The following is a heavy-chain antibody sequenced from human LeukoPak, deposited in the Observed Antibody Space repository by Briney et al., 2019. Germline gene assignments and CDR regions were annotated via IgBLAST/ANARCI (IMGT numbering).Heavy chain of an antibody. Sequence: PGGSLRLSCAASGFTFDDYAMHWVRQAPGKGLEWVSGISWNSGSIGYADSVKGRFTISRDNAKNSLYLQMNSLRAEDTALYYCAKDLAGQRLVSGMDVWGQGTTVTVSS. V-gene: IGHV3-9*01. D-gene: IGHD6-13*01. CDR3: AKDLAGQRLVSGMDV. CDR1: GFTFDDYA. CDR2: ISWNSGSI. J-gene: IGHJ6*02.